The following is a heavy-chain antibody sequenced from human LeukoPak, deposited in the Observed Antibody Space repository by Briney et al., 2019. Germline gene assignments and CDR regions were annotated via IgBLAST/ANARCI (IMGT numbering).Heavy chain of an antibody. CDR1: GGTFSSYA. Sequence: SVKVSCKASGGTFSSYAISWVRQAPGQGLEWMGGIIPIFGTANYAQKFQGRVTITADESTSTAYMELSSLRSEDTAVYYCARPYQLLLYYFDYWGQGTLVTVSS. J-gene: IGHJ4*02. CDR2: IIPIFGTA. V-gene: IGHV1-69*13. D-gene: IGHD2-2*01. CDR3: ARPYQLLLYYFDY.